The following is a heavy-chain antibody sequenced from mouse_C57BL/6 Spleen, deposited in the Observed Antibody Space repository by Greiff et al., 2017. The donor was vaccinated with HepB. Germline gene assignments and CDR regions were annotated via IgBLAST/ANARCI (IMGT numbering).Heavy chain of an antibody. CDR3: ARNSQITTVVNYFDY. D-gene: IGHD1-1*01. V-gene: IGHV2-2*01. Sequence: VQLQESGPGLVQPSQSLSITCTVSGFSLTSYGVHWVRQSPGKGLEWLGVIWSGGSTDYTAAFISRLSISKDNSKSQVFFKINSLQADDTAIYYCARNSQITTVVNYFDYWGQGTTLTVSS. CDR1: GFSLTSYG. CDR2: IWSGGST. J-gene: IGHJ2*01.